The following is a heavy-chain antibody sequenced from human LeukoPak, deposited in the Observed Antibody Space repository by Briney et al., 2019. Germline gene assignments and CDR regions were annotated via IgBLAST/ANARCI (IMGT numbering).Heavy chain of an antibody. CDR3: ARDADYGGNSFAFDI. D-gene: IGHD4-23*01. J-gene: IGHJ3*02. CDR2: ISISSSTI. CDR1: GFTFSSYS. V-gene: IGHV3-48*01. Sequence: GGSLRLSCAASGFTFSSYSMNWVRQAPGKGLEWVSYISISSSTIYYADSVKGRFTISRDNAKNSLYLQMNSLRAEDTAVYYCARDADYGGNSFAFDIWGQGTMVTVSS.